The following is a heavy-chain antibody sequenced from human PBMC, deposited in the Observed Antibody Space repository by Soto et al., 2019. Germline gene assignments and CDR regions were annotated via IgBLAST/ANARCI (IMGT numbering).Heavy chain of an antibody. CDR1: GFTFSDYY. CDR2: SSNSGTFA. Sequence: GVSLRLSCAASGFTFSDYYMSWVRQAPGRGLEWISYSSNSGTFARYATSVKGRFSISRDNANNSLYLEMNSLRVEDTAVYYWARAGDHFIVLDYWVQGPPVTVYS. CDR3: ARAGDHFIVLDY. J-gene: IGHJ4*02. V-gene: IGHV3-11*06. D-gene: IGHD2-21*02.